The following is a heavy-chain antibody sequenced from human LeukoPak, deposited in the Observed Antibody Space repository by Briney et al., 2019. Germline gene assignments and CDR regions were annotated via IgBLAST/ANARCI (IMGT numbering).Heavy chain of an antibody. CDR1: GGSISSYY. CDR2: IYYSGST. V-gene: IGHV4-59*01. Sequence: SETLSLTCTVSGGSISSYYWSWIRQPLGKGLEWIGYIYYSGSTNYNPSLKSRVTISVDTSKNQFSLKLSSVTAADTAVYYCARVSRSGYDYSFDYWGQGTLVTVSS. CDR3: ARVSRSGYDYSFDY. D-gene: IGHD5-12*01. J-gene: IGHJ4*02.